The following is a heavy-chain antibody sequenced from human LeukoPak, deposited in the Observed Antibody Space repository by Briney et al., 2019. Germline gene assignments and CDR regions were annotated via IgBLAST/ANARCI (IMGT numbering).Heavy chain of an antibody. CDR3: AKPPEVGATVGYFDY. J-gene: IGHJ4*02. D-gene: IGHD1-26*01. CDR1: GFTFSSYG. V-gene: IGHV3-30*18. CDR2: ISFDGSNQ. Sequence: GRSLRLSCGASGFTFSSYGMHWVRQAPGKGLEGGALISFDGSNQYYADSVKGRFTISRDNSKNTLYLQMNSLRAEDTAVYYCAKPPEVGATVGYFDYWGQGTLVTVSS.